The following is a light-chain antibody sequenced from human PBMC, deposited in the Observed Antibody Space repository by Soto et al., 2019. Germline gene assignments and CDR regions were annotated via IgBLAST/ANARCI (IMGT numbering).Light chain of an antibody. CDR3: RQYGRSLGFT. Sequence: EIVLTQSPDTLSLSPGERATLSCRASESVSSNLLAWYQEKPGQAPRLLIYGTSSRATGSPDMFSGSGSGTDFTLTISRVGPEDCAVYYCRQYGRSLGFTFGGGTKVEMK. CDR1: ESVSSNL. V-gene: IGKV3-20*01. CDR2: GTS. J-gene: IGKJ4*01.